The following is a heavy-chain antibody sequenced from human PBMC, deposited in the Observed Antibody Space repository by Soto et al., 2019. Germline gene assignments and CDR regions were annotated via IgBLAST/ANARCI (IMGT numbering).Heavy chain of an antibody. CDR2: IIPIFGTA. D-gene: IGHD1-26*01. V-gene: IGHV1-69*06. J-gene: IGHJ5*02. CDR1: GGTFSSYA. Sequence: ASVKVSCKASGGTFSSYAISWVRQAPGQGLEWMGGIIPIFGTANYAQKFQGRATITADKSTSTAYMELSSLRSEDTAVYYCARSSGSPHNWFGPWGQGTLVTVSS. CDR3: ARSSGSPHNWFGP.